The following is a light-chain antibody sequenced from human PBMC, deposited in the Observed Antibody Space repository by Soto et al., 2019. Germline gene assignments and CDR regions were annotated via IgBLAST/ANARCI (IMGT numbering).Light chain of an antibody. J-gene: IGLJ3*02. CDR1: RSNIESNT. CDR3: AAWDESLNGWV. Sequence: QSVLTQPPSASGTPGQRVTISCSGSRSNIESNTVNWYQQLPGTAPKLLIFNNNQWPSGVPDRFSGSKSGTSASLAISGLQSGDEADYYCAAWDESLNGWVFGGGTKLTVL. CDR2: NNN. V-gene: IGLV1-44*01.